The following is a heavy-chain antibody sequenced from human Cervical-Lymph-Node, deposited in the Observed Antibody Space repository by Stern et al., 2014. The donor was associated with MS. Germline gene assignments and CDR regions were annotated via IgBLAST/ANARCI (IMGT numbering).Heavy chain of an antibody. CDR1: GGSISSYY. D-gene: IGHD4-23*01. V-gene: IGHV4-59*08. CDR3: ARLSTVVDF. CDR2: ISHSGST. Sequence: QVQLVQSGPGLVKPSETLSLTCTVSGGSISSYYWSWIRQPPGKGLEWIGHISHSGSTYYNPSLNSRVTISVDTSKNQFSMKLSSVTAADTALYYCARLSTVVDFWGQGTLVTVSS. J-gene: IGHJ4*02.